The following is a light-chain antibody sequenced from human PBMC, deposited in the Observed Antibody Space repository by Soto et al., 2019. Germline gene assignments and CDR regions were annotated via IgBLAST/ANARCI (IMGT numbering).Light chain of an antibody. CDR1: QDINKY. CDR2: DAT. J-gene: IGKJ5*01. Sequence: DIQMIQSPSSLSASVGDRVTITCQASQDINKYLNWYQQKQGKAPKLLIFDATNLETGVPSRFSGSGSRTHDSITIISLQKEDGATYYCHQYDSLTPTFGQGTRLEIK. CDR3: HQYDSLTPT. V-gene: IGKV1-33*01.